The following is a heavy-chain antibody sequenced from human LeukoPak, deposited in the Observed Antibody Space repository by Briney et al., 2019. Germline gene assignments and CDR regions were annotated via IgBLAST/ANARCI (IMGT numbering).Heavy chain of an antibody. D-gene: IGHD4-17*01. CDR2: INPNSGGT. CDR1: GFTFTGYY. Sequence: GASVKVSCKASGFTFTGYYVQWVRQAPGQGLEWMGWINPNSGGTSYAQKFQGRVTMTRGTSTSTVYMELSRLRSDDTAVYYCARAYTVTANYYYMDVWGKRTTVTVSS. V-gene: IGHV1-2*02. J-gene: IGHJ6*03. CDR3: ARAYTVTANYYYMDV.